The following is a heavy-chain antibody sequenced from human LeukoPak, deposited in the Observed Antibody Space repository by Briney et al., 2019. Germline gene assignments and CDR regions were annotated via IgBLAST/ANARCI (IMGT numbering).Heavy chain of an antibody. Sequence: INHISNTYSNPSLKTRVSISIHTSNNDFSLKVTSVTAADTAVYFCARQDTAMVKGWFDPWGQGTLVTVSS. CDR2: INHISNT. CDR3: ARQDTAMVKGWFDP. D-gene: IGHD5-18*01. J-gene: IGHJ5*02. V-gene: IGHV4-38-2*01.